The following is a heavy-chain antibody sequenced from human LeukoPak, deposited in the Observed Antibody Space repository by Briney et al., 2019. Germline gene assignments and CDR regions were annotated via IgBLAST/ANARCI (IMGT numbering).Heavy chain of an antibody. CDR2: IYPGDSDT. J-gene: IGHJ6*03. CDR1: AYSFTSYW. Sequence: GESLKISFRGSAYSFTSYWIGWGRQMPGKGLEWMGIIYPGDSDTRYSPSFQGQVTISADKSISTAYLQWSSLKASDTAMYYCARLSSNYDFWSGTSYYYMEVWGKGTTVTVSS. D-gene: IGHD3-3*01. CDR3: ARLSSNYDFWSGTSYYYMEV. V-gene: IGHV5-51*01.